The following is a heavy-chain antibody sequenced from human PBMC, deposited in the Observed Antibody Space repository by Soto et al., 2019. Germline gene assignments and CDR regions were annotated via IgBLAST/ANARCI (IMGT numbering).Heavy chain of an antibody. CDR2: IYYRGST. J-gene: IGHJ6*02. Sequence: QLQLQESGPGLVKPSETLSLTCTVSGGSISSNSYYWGWIRQPPGKGLEGIGSIYYRGSTYYNPALQSRAPLSVHMSKNQSSLKLSAVTAADTALYYCARHDHQGAWSYYYGMDVWGQGTTVTVTS. D-gene: IGHD6-19*01. CDR1: GGSISSNSYY. CDR3: ARHDHQGAWSYYYGMDV. V-gene: IGHV4-39*01.